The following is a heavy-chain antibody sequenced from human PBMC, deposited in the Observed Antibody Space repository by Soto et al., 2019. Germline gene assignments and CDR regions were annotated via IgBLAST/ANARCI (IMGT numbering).Heavy chain of an antibody. CDR2: IYYSGST. Sequence: PSETLSLTCTVSGGSISSSSYYWGWIRQPPGKGLEWIGSIYYSGSTYYNPSLKSRVTISVDTSKNQFSLKLSSVTAADTAVYYCARHGARSSSWYPFDYWGQGTLVTVSS. J-gene: IGHJ4*02. CDR3: ARHGARSSSWYPFDY. D-gene: IGHD6-13*01. V-gene: IGHV4-39*01. CDR1: GGSISSSSYY.